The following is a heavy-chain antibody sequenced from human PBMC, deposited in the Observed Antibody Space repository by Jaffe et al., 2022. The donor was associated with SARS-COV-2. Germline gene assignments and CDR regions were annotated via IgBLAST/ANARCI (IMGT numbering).Heavy chain of an antibody. CDR2: ISYDGSNK. Sequence: QVQLVESGGGVVQPGRSLRLSCAASGFTFSSYAMHWVRQAPGKGLEWVAVISYDGSNKYYADSVKGRFTISRDNSKNTLYLQMNSLRAEDTAVYYCARGKYCGGDCSLMGLLDYWGQGTLVTVSS. CDR3: ARGKYCGGDCSLMGLLDY. CDR1: GFTFSSYA. V-gene: IGHV3-30-3*01. D-gene: IGHD2-21*02. J-gene: IGHJ4*02.